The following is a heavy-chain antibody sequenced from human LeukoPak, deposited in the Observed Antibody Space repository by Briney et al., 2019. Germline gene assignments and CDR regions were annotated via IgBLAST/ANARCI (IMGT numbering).Heavy chain of an antibody. V-gene: IGHV3-21*01. D-gene: IGHD2-2*01. Sequence: GGSLRLSCAASGFTFSSYSMNWVRQAPGKGLEWVSSISSSSSYIYYADSVKGRLTISRDNAKNSLYLQMNSLRAEDTAVYYCARSYCSSTSCYAFDIWGQGTMVTVSS. CDR1: GFTFSSYS. J-gene: IGHJ3*02. CDR3: ARSYCSSTSCYAFDI. CDR2: ISSSSSYI.